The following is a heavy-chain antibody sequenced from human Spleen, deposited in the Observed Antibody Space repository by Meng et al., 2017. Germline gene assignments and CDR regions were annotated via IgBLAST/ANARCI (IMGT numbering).Heavy chain of an antibody. V-gene: IGHV3-9*01. J-gene: IGHJ4*02. CDR3: AKDPGKYYGSSD. CDR1: GFTFDDYV. Sequence: SLKISCAASGFTFDDYVMHWVRQPPGKGLEWVSGISWNSGNIEYADSVKGRFTISRDNAKNSLYLQMNSLRAEDTALYYCAKDPGKYYGSSDWGQGTLVTVSS. CDR2: ISWNSGNI. D-gene: IGHD3-10*01.